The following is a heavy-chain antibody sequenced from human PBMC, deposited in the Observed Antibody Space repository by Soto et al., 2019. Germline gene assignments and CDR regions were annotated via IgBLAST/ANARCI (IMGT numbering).Heavy chain of an antibody. CDR3: AATPRY. J-gene: IGHJ4*02. V-gene: IGHV4-59*01. Sequence: PSETLSLTCNVSGGSITGYHWSRIRQPPGKGLEWIGYISNSGSTNYNPSLESRVTISVETSKNQISLKLIFVTAADTAVYYCAATPRYWGQGTLVTVSS. CDR2: ISNSGST. CDR1: GGSITGYH.